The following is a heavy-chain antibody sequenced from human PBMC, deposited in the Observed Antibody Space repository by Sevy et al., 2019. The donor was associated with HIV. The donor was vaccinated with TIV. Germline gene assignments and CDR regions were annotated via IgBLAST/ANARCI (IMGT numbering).Heavy chain of an antibody. Sequence: GGSLRLSCAASGFSFNSYDMNWVRQAPGKGLEWVGRIKAKIDGETTDYGAPVKGRFIISRDDSRKTVYVQLNSVKSEDTAMYFCTTRPYGSIIDYWGQGTLVTVSS. CDR1: GFSFNSYD. D-gene: IGHD3-10*01. CDR2: IKAKIDGETT. CDR3: TTRPYGSIIDY. J-gene: IGHJ4*02. V-gene: IGHV3-15*05.